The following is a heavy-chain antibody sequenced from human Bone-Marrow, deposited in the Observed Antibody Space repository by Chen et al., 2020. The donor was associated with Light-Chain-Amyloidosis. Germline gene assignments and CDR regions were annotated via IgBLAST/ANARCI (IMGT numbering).Heavy chain of an antibody. CDR1: GDSISKFY. D-gene: IGHD3-10*01. J-gene: IGHJ6*02. Sequence: QVQLHESGPGVVQPSEILSLTCSVSGDSISKFYWSWIRQAPGEGLGWIEYVHHSGNFNYNPSLKSRVVLLTDTSRNQLSLRLMSVTPANTAVYYCARDQGYKYGFYNYGVDVWGQGTTVTVAS. CDR2: VHHSGNF. V-gene: IGHV4-59*01. CDR3: ARDQGYKYGFYNYGVDV.